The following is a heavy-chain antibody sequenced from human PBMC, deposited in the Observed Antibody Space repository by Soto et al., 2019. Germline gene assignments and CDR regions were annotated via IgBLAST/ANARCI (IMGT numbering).Heavy chain of an antibody. V-gene: IGHV1-18*01. Sequence: QVQLVQSGAEVKKPGASVKVSCKASGYTFTNYGISWVRQAHGQGLEWMGWISTYNGHTTSAQKLQGRVTMTTDTSTNTAYMELRSLRSDDTAVYYCARDWGQQWLAYGMDVWGQGTTVTVSS. CDR1: GYTFTNYG. CDR3: ARDWGQQWLAYGMDV. D-gene: IGHD6-19*01. J-gene: IGHJ6*02. CDR2: ISTYNGHT.